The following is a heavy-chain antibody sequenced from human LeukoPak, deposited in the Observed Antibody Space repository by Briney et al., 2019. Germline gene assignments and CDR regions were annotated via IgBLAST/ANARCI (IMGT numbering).Heavy chain of an antibody. CDR2: ISSSGSTI. V-gene: IGHV3-11*01. CDR3: AKGNSYGFREPFDY. CDR1: GFTFSDYY. Sequence: GGSLRLSCAASGFTFSDYYMSWIRQAPGKGLEWVSYISSSGSTIYYADSVKGRFTISRDNAKNSLYLQMNSLRAEDTAVYYCAKGNSYGFREPFDYWGQGTLVTVSS. D-gene: IGHD5-18*01. J-gene: IGHJ4*02.